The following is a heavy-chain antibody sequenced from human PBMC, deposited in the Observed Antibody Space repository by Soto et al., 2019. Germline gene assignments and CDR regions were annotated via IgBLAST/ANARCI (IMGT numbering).Heavy chain of an antibody. D-gene: IGHD3-10*01. CDR1: GFTFSSYA. V-gene: IGHV3-30-3*01. Sequence: QVQLVESEGGVVQPGRSLRLSCAASGFTFSSYAMHWVRQAPGKGLEWVAVISYDGSNKYYADSVKGRFTISRDNSKNTLYLQMNSLRAEDTAVYYCARDRGVYYYGMDVWGQGTTVTVSS. J-gene: IGHJ6*02. CDR3: ARDRGVYYYGMDV. CDR2: ISYDGSNK.